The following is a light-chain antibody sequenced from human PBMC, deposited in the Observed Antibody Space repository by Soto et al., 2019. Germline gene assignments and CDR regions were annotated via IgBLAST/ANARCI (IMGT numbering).Light chain of an antibody. CDR3: QQYSHLIT. J-gene: IGKJ5*01. CDR2: DAS. V-gene: IGKV1-33*01. Sequence: DIQMTHSPSSLSAAVGDRVTITLQASQDISNYLNWYQQKLGKAPKLLIYDASNLETGVPSRFSGSGSGTDFTFTISSLQPEDIATYYCQQYSHLITFGQGTRLEIK. CDR1: QDISNY.